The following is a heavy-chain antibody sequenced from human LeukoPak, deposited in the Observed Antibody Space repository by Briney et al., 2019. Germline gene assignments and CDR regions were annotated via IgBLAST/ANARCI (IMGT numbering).Heavy chain of an antibody. J-gene: IGHJ4*02. CDR1: VFTFTNYL. Sequence: GGSLTLSCAASVFTFTNYLMHWVRQAACEGLVWVSRINSDGINTRYEDSVKGRFTISRDNDKNTLYLQMSSLRAEDTAVYYCARATGTTYNFGYWGQGTLVTVSS. CDR3: ARATGTTYNFGY. CDR2: INSDGINT. V-gene: IGHV3-74*01. D-gene: IGHD1-1*01.